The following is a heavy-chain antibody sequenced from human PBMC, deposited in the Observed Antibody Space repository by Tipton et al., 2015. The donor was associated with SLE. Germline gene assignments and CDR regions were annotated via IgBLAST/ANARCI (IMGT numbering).Heavy chain of an antibody. Sequence: GLVKPSETLSPTCSVSGGSISNYYWSWIRQPPGKGLELIGTIWNTGSTSYYPSLESRVTISADTSKNQFSLRLTSVTAADTAVYYCARSPWGSWAFDIWGQGTVVTVSS. D-gene: IGHD7-27*01. CDR2: IWNTGST. CDR3: ARSPWGSWAFDI. V-gene: IGHV4-59*04. J-gene: IGHJ3*02. CDR1: GGSISNYY.